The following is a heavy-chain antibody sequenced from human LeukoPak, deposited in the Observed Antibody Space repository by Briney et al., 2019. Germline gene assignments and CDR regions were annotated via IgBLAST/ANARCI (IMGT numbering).Heavy chain of an antibody. V-gene: IGHV3-48*01. Sequence: PGGSLRLSCATSGFSFTDYPMNWVRQAPGKGLEWISNIRTTAEGAKYAYYADSVKGRVTISRDDGKNTLYLQLNSLRAEDTGVYYCAKEGAWGAAAPDYWGQGTLVTVSS. CDR3: AKEGAWGAAAPDY. CDR1: GFSFTDYP. D-gene: IGHD6-13*01. CDR2: IRTTAEGAKYA. J-gene: IGHJ4*02.